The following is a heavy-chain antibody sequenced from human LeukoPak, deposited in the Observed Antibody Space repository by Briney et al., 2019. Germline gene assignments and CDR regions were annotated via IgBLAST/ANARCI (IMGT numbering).Heavy chain of an antibody. CDR1: GFTVSSNY. CDR3: ARVERWLQFSLIDY. CDR2: IYSGGST. Sequence: PGGSLRLSCAASGFTVSSNYMSWVRQAPGKGLEWVSVIYSGGSTYYADSVKGRFTISRDNSKNTLYLRMNSLRAEDTAVYYCARVERWLQFSLIDYWGQGTLVTVSS. J-gene: IGHJ4*02. D-gene: IGHD5-24*01. V-gene: IGHV3-53*01.